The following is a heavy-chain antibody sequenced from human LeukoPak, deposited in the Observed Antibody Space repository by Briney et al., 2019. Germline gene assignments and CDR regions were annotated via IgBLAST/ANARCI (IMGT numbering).Heavy chain of an antibody. CDR2: ISGDGTTT. CDR1: GFTFSNDW. V-gene: IGHV3-74*01. CDR3: AGTWLFDY. D-gene: IGHD3-22*01. J-gene: IGHJ4*02. Sequence: GGSLRLSCAVYGFTFSNDWMHWVRQAPGKGLLWVSRISGDGTTTNYADSVKGRFTISRDNAKNTLYLQMDSLRAEDTVVYYCAGTWLFDYWGQGTLVTVSS.